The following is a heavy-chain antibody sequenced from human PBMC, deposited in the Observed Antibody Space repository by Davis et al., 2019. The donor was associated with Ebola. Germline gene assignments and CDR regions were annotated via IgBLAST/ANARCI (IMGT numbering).Heavy chain of an antibody. Sequence: AAVKVSCKTSGYTFTGYYIHWVRQAPGQGLEWMGRINPNTGGTSYARKFQGRVTMTRDTSISTVYMELSRLRSDDTAVYYCARAQFPTTSDHWGQGTLVTVSS. D-gene: IGHD1-1*01. CDR3: ARAQFPTTSDH. J-gene: IGHJ4*02. CDR1: GYTFTGYY. CDR2: INPNTGGT. V-gene: IGHV1-2*06.